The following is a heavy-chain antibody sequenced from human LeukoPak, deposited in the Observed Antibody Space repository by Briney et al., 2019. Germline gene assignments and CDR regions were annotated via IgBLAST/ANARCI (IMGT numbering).Heavy chain of an antibody. CDR3: AREYDFWSGYYQDV. CDR1: GFTFSRHA. J-gene: IGHJ6*04. Sequence: GGSLRLSCAASGFTFSRHAMSWVRQAPGKGLEWVSAIRGSGGTTYYADSVKGRFTISRDNSKNTLYLQKNSLRAEDTAVYYCAREYDFWSGYYQDVWGKGTTVTVSS. D-gene: IGHD3-3*01. CDR2: IRGSGGTT. V-gene: IGHV3-23*01.